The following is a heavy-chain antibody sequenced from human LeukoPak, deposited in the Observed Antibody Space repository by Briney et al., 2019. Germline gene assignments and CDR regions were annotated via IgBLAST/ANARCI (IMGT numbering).Heavy chain of an antibody. Sequence: PSETLSLTCTVSGGSLSSSSYYWGWIRQPPGKGLEWVGCIYYSGSSYYNPSLKSRVTISVDTSKNQFSLKLSSVTAADTAVYYCARFYGSGSYYNGYYYYYMDVWGKGTTVTISS. J-gene: IGHJ6*03. CDR1: GGSLSSSSYY. V-gene: IGHV4-39*01. CDR2: IYYSGSS. CDR3: ARFYGSGSYYNGYYYYYMDV. D-gene: IGHD3-10*01.